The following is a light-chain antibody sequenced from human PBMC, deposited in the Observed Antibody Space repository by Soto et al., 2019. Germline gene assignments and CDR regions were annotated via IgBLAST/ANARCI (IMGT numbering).Light chain of an antibody. Sequence: EIVSTQSPATLSLSPGERTTKSCRASQSFSIYLAWYQQKPGQAPRLLIYDASNRATGIPARFSGSGSGTDFTLTISSLEPEDFAAYYCQQRSNWPPLYTFGQGTRLEIK. CDR3: QQRSNWPPLYT. CDR2: DAS. V-gene: IGKV3-11*01. J-gene: IGKJ5*01. CDR1: QSFSIY.